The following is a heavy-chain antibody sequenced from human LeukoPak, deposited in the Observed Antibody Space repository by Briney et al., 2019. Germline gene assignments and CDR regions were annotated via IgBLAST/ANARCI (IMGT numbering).Heavy chain of an antibody. V-gene: IGHV6-1*01. CDR2: TYYRSKWYN. J-gene: IGHJ3*02. CDR3: ARSGGHDAFDI. Sequence: QTLSLTCAISGDSVSSYSAAWSWIRQSPSRGLEWLGRTYYRSKWYNDYAVSVKSRIAINPDTSKNQFSLQLTSVTPEDTAVYYCARSGGHDAFDIWGQGTMVTVSS. CDR1: GDSVSSYSAA. D-gene: IGHD4-23*01.